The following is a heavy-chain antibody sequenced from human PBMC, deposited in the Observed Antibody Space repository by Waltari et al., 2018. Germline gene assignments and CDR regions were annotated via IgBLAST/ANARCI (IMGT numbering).Heavy chain of an antibody. CDR1: GGSISSYY. V-gene: IGHV4-4*09. Sequence: QVQLQESGPGLVKSSETLSLTCTVPGGSISSYYWSWIRQPPGKGLGWIGYIYTSENTNENPSLKSRVTISVDTSKNQFSLRLSSVTAADTAVYYCARGSPCTSGVCRVRDYYYMDVWGKGTTVTVSS. CDR2: IYTSENT. CDR3: ARGSPCTSGVCRVRDYYYMDV. J-gene: IGHJ6*03. D-gene: IGHD2-8*01.